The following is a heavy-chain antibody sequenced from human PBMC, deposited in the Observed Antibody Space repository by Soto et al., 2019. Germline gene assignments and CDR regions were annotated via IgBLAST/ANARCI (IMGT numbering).Heavy chain of an antibody. D-gene: IGHD1-26*01. CDR1: GFTFSHYG. J-gene: IGHJ4*02. CDR3: ARYSGKYQGPIDY. CDR2: ISYDGSNK. Sequence: RLSCAASGFTFSHYGIHWVRQAPGKGLEWLAVISYDGSNKHYADSVKGRFTVSRDNSKNTLYLHMNSLRAEDTAVYFCARYSGKYQGPIDYWGQGTLVTVS. V-gene: IGHV3-30*03.